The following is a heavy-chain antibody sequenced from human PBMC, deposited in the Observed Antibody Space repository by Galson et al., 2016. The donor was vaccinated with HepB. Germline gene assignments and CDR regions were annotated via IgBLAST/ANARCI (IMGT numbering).Heavy chain of an antibody. CDR3: ARVRDGYNHYYYYGMDV. CDR2: IIPIFGIS. CDR1: GGTFTSYA. Sequence: SVKVSCKASGGTFTSYAISWVRQAPGQGLEWMGGIIPIFGISNYAQKFQGRVTITADESTSTAYMELSSLRSEDTAVYYCARVRDGYNHYYYYGMDVWGQGTTVTVSS. D-gene: IGHD5-24*01. J-gene: IGHJ6*02. V-gene: IGHV1-69*13.